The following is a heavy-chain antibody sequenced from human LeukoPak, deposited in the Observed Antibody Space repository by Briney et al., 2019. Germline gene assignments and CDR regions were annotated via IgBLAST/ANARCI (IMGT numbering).Heavy chain of an antibody. V-gene: IGHV4-61*01. Sequence: KTSETLSLTCTVSGGSVSSGTYFLNWIRQPPGKGLEWIGYIDYNGRTNYNPSLKSRVTISVGTSKNQFPLKLTSVTATDSAVYYCTRGSGWLTDHRGQGTLVTVSS. D-gene: IGHD6-19*01. CDR3: TRGSGWLTDH. J-gene: IGHJ4*02. CDR1: GGSVSSGTYF. CDR2: IDYNGRT.